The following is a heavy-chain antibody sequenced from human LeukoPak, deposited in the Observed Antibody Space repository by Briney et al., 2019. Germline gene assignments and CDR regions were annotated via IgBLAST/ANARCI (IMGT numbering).Heavy chain of an antibody. CDR2: ISGSGGST. CDR1: GFTFSSYA. CDR3: AKAFLPGIAVAGQFPAS. D-gene: IGHD6-19*01. V-gene: IGHV3-23*01. J-gene: IGHJ5*02. Sequence: PGASLRLSCAASGFTFSSYAMSWVRQAPGKGLEWVSAISGSGGSTYYADSVKGRFTISRDNSKNTLYLQVNSLRAEDTAVYYCAKAFLPGIAVAGQFPASWGQGTLVTVSS.